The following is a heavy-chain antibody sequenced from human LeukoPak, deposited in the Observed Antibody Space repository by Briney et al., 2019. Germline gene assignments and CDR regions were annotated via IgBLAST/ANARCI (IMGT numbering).Heavy chain of an antibody. D-gene: IGHD2-21*01. CDR1: GFTFSSYA. Sequence: GRSLRLSCAASGFTFSSYAMHWVRQAPGKGLEWVAVISYDGSNKYYADSVKGRFTISRDSSKNTLYLQMNSLRAEDTAVYYCARDPLGDSTYYFDYWGQGTLVTVSS. J-gene: IGHJ4*02. CDR3: ARDPLGDSTYYFDY. V-gene: IGHV3-30*04. CDR2: ISYDGSNK.